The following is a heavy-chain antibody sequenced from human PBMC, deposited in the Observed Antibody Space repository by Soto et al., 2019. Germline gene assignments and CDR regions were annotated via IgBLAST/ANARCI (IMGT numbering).Heavy chain of an antibody. J-gene: IGHJ4*02. Sequence: GGSLRLSCAVSGFTFSNYEWNWVRQAPGKGLEWISYIDTSGDAMFYADSVKGRFAVSRDNTMNSLYLQMNSLGAEDTAVYYCASKIVTPGYHYYDYWGQGTLVTVSS. D-gene: IGHD3-9*01. V-gene: IGHV3-48*03. CDR2: IDTSGDAM. CDR3: ASKIVTPGYHYYDY. CDR1: GFTFSNYE.